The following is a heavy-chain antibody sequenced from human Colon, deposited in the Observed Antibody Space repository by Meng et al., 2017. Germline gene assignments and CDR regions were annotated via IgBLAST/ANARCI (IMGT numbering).Heavy chain of an antibody. J-gene: IGHJ4*02. CDR2: ISSGSRSI. CDR3: VRGQD. V-gene: IGHV3-48*03. CDR1: GFAFSSYE. Sequence: GESLKISCAASGFAFSSYELHWVRQAPGKGLEWVSYISSGSRSIYYADSVKGRFTNSRNNAKNSLYLQMNNLRAEETAVYYCVRGQDWGQGTLVTVSS.